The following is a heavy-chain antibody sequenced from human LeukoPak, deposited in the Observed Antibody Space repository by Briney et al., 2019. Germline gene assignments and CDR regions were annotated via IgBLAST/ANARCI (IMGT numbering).Heavy chain of an antibody. CDR1: GFPFSSYS. Sequence: GGSLRLSCAASGFPFSSYSMNWVRQAPGKGLEWVSSISSSSSCIYYADSVKGRFTISRGNAKNSLYLQMNSLRAEDTAVYYCARDAAAMARRIDYWGQGTLVTVSS. V-gene: IGHV3-21*01. J-gene: IGHJ4*02. CDR3: ARDAAAMARRIDY. CDR2: ISSSSSCI. D-gene: IGHD2-2*01.